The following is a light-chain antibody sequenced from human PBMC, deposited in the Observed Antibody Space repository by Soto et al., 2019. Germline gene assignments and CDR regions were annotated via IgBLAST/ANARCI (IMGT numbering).Light chain of an antibody. CDR3: QQFDDLPFT. CDR2: DAS. J-gene: IGKJ3*01. CDR1: HDINNY. V-gene: IGKV1-33*01. Sequence: DIQMTQSPSSLSASGGDRVTITCQASHDINNYLNWYQQKPGKAPKLLIYDASNLKTGVPSRFSGSGSGTDFTFTISNLQPEDIATYYCQQFDDLPFTFGPGTKVDIK.